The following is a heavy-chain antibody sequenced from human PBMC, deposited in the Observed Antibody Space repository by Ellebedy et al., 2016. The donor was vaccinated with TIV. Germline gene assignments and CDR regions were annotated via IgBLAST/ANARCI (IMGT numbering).Heavy chain of an antibody. CDR2: INPNSGNT. J-gene: IGHJ4*02. CDR1: GYTFTDYY. V-gene: IGHV1-8*02. CDR3: ARDRSVRGVIGY. D-gene: IGHD3-10*01. Sequence: ASVKVSXXASGYTFTDYYMHWVRQAPGQGLEWMGWINPNSGNTGYAQKFQGRVTMTRNTSISTAYMELSSLRSEDTAVYYCARDRSVRGVIGYWGQGTLVTVSS.